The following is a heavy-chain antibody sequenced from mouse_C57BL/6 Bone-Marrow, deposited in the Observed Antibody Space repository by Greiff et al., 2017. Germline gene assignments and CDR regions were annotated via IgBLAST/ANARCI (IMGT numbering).Heavy chain of an antibody. CDR2: IYPRSGNT. CDR1: GYTFTSYG. CDR3: ASYDYDGDY. V-gene: IGHV1-81*01. D-gene: IGHD2-4*01. J-gene: IGHJ2*01. Sequence: VKLQESGAELARPGASVKLSCKASGYTFTSYGISWVKQRTGQGLEWIGEIYPRSGNTYYNEKLKGKATLTADKSSSTAYMELRSLTSEDSAVYFCASYDYDGDYWGQGITLTVSS.